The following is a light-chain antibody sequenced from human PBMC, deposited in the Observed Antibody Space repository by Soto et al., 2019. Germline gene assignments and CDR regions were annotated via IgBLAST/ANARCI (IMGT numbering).Light chain of an antibody. J-gene: IGKJ1*01. CDR1: ENVDTN. CDR2: GAS. V-gene: IGKV3-15*01. CDR3: QHYGSSPRT. Sequence: EIVMTQSPATLSVSPGEGATLSCRASENVDTNLAWYQHKPGQAPRLLIYGASTRAAGVPARFSGSGSGTDFTITIGRLEPEDFAVYYCQHYGSSPRTFGQGTKVDIK.